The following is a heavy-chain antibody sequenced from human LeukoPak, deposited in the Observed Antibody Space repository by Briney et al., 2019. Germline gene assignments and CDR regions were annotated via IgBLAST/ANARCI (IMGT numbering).Heavy chain of an antibody. CDR2: CGRST. CDR3: ARGDDYKSTYFDY. D-gene: IGHD5-12*01. CDR1: GGSVSSYY. V-gene: IGHV4-39*07. J-gene: IGHJ4*02. Sequence: SETLSLTCTVSGGSVSSYYWGWIRQPPGKGLEWIGSCGRSTYYNPSLKSRVTISLDTSKNQFSLELSSVTAADTAVYYCARGDDYKSTYFDYWGQGTLVTVSS.